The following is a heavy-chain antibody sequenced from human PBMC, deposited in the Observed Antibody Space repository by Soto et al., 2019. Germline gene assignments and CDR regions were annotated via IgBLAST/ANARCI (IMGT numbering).Heavy chain of an antibody. CDR1: GGSLSGHF. D-gene: IGHD6-6*01. V-gene: IGHV4-4*07. CDR2: IYSSGTT. CDR3: AREVGRPGRFDP. Sequence: QVQLQESGPGLVKSSETLSLTCSVSGGSLSGHFWTWIRQPAGKGPECIGRIYSSGTTAYNPSLESRVTMSIDAAKNQVSLRLKSVTAADTAVYYCAREVGRPGRFDPWGQGILITVS. J-gene: IGHJ5*02.